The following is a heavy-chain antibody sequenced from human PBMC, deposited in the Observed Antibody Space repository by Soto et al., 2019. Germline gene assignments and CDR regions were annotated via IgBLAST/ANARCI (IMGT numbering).Heavy chain of an antibody. D-gene: IGHD6-19*01. CDR1: GFTFTSSA. CDR2: IVVGSGNT. J-gene: IGHJ6*02. CDR3: AACKSLSSGWSPIYYYYGMDV. V-gene: IGHV1-58*01. Sequence: SVKVSCKASGFTFTSSAVQWVRQARGQRLEWIGWIVVGSGNTNYAQKFQERVTITRDMSTSTAYMEMSSLRSEDTAVYYCAACKSLSSGWSPIYYYYGMDVWGQGTTVTVS.